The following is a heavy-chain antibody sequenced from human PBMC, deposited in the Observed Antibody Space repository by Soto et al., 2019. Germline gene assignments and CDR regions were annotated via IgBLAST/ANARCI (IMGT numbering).Heavy chain of an antibody. J-gene: IGHJ4*02. D-gene: IGHD3-22*01. V-gene: IGHV3-74*01. CDR1: GFTFSSYW. Sequence: PGGSLRLSCAASGFTFSSYWMHWVRQAPGKGLVWVSCINSDGSSTSYADSVKGRFTISRDNAKNSLYLQMNSLRAEDTAVYYCARAPYYYDSSGYWAYWGQGTLVTVSS. CDR3: ARAPYYYDSSGYWAY. CDR2: INSDGSST.